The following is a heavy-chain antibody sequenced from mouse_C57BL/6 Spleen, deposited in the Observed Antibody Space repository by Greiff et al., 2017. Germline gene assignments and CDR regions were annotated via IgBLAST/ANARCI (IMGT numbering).Heavy chain of an antibody. CDR3: ARRDGSSYDYAMDY. D-gene: IGHD1-1*01. J-gene: IGHJ4*01. CDR1: GYSFTDYN. V-gene: IGHV1-39*01. Sequence: EVQLQESGPELVKPGASVMISCKASGYSFTDYNMNWVKQSNGKSLEWIGVINPNYGTTSYNQKFKGKATLTVDQSSSTAYMQLNSLTSEDSAVYYCARRDGSSYDYAMDYWGQGTSVTVSS. CDR2: INPNYGTT.